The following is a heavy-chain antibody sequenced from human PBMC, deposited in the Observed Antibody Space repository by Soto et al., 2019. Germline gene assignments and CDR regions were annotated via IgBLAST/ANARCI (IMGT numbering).Heavy chain of an antibody. Sequence: VSVKVSCKASGYTFTGYYMHWVRQAPGQGLEWMGWINPNSGGTNYAQKFQGWVTMTRDTSISTAYMELSRLRSDDTAVYYCARDLHGDSPTLDYWGQGTLVTVSS. J-gene: IGHJ4*02. V-gene: IGHV1-2*04. D-gene: IGHD4-17*01. CDR3: ARDLHGDSPTLDY. CDR2: INPNSGGT. CDR1: GYTFTGYY.